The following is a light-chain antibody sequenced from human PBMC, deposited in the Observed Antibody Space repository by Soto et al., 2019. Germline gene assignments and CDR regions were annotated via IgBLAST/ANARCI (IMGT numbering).Light chain of an antibody. CDR1: HSVRTN. CDR2: GAS. CDR3: HQYNNCPPET. Sequence: EVVMTQSPATLSVSPGERATLSCTASHSVRTNVAWYQHKPGQPPRLLISGASTRATGIAGRFSGSGSGTEFTPTISSLQSEDVAIYYCHQYNNCPPETFGQGTRVEIK. J-gene: IGKJ1*01. V-gene: IGKV3-15*01.